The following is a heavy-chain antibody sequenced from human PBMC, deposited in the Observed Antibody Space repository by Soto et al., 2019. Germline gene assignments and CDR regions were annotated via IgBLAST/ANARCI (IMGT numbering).Heavy chain of an antibody. D-gene: IGHD3-3*01. J-gene: IGHJ6*02. CDR2: IRGDGRQT. V-gene: IGHV3-74*01. Sequence: EVQLVESGGTLVQPGGSLRLSCVASGFTFSTYWMHWVRQDPGKGLVWVSQIRGDGRQTVYVDSVRGRFTISRDNAKNTMYLQMNSLRAEDTAVYYCAKDSAPRITIFGVVIRLGGMDVWGQGTTVTVSS. CDR1: GFTFSTYW. CDR3: AKDSAPRITIFGVVIRLGGMDV.